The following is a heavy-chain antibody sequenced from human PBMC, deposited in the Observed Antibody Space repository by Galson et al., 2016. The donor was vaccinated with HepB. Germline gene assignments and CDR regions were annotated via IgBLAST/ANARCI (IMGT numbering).Heavy chain of an antibody. V-gene: IGHV3-53*01. Sequence: SLRLSCAASGFTVSGNYMTWVRQAPGKGLEWVSVIYSGGSSYYADSVKGRFTISRDSSKNTLYLHMKNLRAEDTAVYYCARDRTYNWNDPDAFDIWGQGTMATVSS. CDR1: GFTVSGNY. D-gene: IGHD1-20*01. J-gene: IGHJ3*02. CDR2: IYSGGSS. CDR3: ARDRTYNWNDPDAFDI.